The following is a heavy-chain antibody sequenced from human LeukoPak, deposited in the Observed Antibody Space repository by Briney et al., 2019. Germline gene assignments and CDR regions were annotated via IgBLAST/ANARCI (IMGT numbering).Heavy chain of an antibody. CDR2: INPSGGST. V-gene: IGHV1-46*01. D-gene: IGHD3-16*02. CDR3: ARGRHTFGGVIVRFDP. Sequence: GASVKVSCKASGCTFTSYYMHWVRQAPGQGLEWMGIINPSGGSTSYAQKFQGRVTMTRDMSTSTVYMELSSLRSEDTAVYYCARGRHTFGGVIVRFDPWGQGTLVTVSS. CDR1: GCTFTSYY. J-gene: IGHJ5*02.